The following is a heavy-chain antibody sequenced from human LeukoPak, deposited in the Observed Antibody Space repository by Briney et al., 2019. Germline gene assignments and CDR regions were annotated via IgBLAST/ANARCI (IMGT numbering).Heavy chain of an antibody. Sequence: GASVTVSCQTSGYSFKSSSINWVRQAPGQGLEWMGWISAYNGNTNYAQKLQGRVTMTTDTSTSTAYMELRSLRSDDTAVYYCARDPQLSSSSYDAFDIWGQGTMVTVSS. CDR3: ARDPQLSSSSYDAFDI. J-gene: IGHJ3*02. CDR2: ISAYNGNT. CDR1: GYSFKSSS. V-gene: IGHV1-18*01. D-gene: IGHD6-6*01.